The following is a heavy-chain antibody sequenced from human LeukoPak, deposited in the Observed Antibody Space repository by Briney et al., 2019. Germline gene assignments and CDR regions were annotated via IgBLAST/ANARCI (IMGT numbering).Heavy chain of an antibody. D-gene: IGHD3-3*02. CDR3: ARVPHYYFDY. V-gene: IGHV3-23*01. CDR1: GFTFSSYA. J-gene: IGHJ4*02. Sequence: PGGSLRLSCAASGFTFSSYARSWVRQAPGKGLEWVSAISGSGGSTYYADSVKGRFTISRDNAKNTLYLQMNSLRAEDTAVYYCARVPHYYFDYWGQGTLVTVSS. CDR2: ISGSGGST.